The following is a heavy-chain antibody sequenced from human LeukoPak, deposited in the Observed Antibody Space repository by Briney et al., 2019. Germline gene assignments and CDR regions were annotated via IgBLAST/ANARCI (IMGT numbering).Heavy chain of an antibody. CDR1: GGTFSSYA. V-gene: IGHV1-69*04. CDR3: AKEKETTAPYNWFDP. CDR2: IIPILGIA. D-gene: IGHD4-11*01. J-gene: IGHJ5*02. Sequence: SVKVSCKASGGTFSSYAISWVRQAPGQGLEWMGRIIPILGIANYAQKFQGRVTITADKSTSTAYMELSSLRSEDTAVYYCAKEKETTAPYNWFDPWGQGTLVTVSS.